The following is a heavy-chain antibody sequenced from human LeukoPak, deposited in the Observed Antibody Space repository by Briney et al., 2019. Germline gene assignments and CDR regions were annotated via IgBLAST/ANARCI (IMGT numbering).Heavy chain of an antibody. D-gene: IGHD2/OR15-2a*01. Sequence: GGSLRLSCVVSGFTFSSYEMNWVRQAPGKGLEWVSYISSSGSTIYYADSVKGRFTISRDNAKNSLYLQMNSLRAEDTAVYYCAREFYATAPYYYYYYGMDVWGQGTTVTVSS. J-gene: IGHJ6*02. CDR2: ISSSGSTI. V-gene: IGHV3-48*03. CDR3: AREFYATAPYYYYYYGMDV. CDR1: GFTFSSYE.